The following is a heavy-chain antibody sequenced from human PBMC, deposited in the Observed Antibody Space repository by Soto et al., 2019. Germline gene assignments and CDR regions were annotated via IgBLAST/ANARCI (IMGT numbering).Heavy chain of an antibody. J-gene: IGHJ4*02. CDR3: AKSLWDTSGWKTDY. V-gene: IGHV4-59*01. Sequence: SETLSLTCTVSGDSISSLYWSWIRQPPGKGLEWIGYIYYSGSINYDPSLKSRVTISVDPSKNQFSLRLSSVTAADTAVYYCAKSLWDTSGWKTDYWGQGTLVTVS. CDR1: GDSISSLY. CDR2: IYYSGSI. D-gene: IGHD6-19*01.